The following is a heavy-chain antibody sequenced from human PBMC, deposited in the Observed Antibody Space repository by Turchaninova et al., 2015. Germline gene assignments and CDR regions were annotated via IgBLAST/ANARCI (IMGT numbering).Heavy chain of an antibody. CDR1: GFSPSTSGVG. CDR2: TYWEGDK. CDR3: AHFTVTPGIYAFDI. V-gene: IGHV2-5*02. J-gene: IGHJ3*02. Sequence: QITLKESGPTMVKPTQTLTMPCTFSGFSPSTSGVGVGWIRHPPGKALAWLALTYWEGDKRYSPSLQSRLTITKDTSKNQVVLTMTNMDPVDTATYYCAHFTVTPGIYAFDIWGQGTVVTVSS. D-gene: IGHD4-17*01.